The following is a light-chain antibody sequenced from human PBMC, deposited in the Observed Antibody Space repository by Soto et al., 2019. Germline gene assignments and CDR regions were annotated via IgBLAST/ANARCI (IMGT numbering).Light chain of an antibody. CDR3: SSYTDSSFVI. CDR2: DVS. J-gene: IGLJ2*01. CDR1: SSDIGDYKY. V-gene: IGLV2-14*03. Sequence: QSVLTQPASVSGSPGQSITISCTGTSSDIGDYKYVSWYKQHPGKAPKLMIYDVSNRPSGVSNRFSGSKSGNTASLTISGLQAEDEADYYCSSYTDSSFVIFGGGTKLNVL.